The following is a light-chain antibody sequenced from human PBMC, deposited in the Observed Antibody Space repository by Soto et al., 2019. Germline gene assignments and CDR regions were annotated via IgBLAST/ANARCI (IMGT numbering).Light chain of an antibody. CDR2: RAS. J-gene: IGKJ4*01. CDR3: QQYGSSPFT. Sequence: TQSPYYLSAALGDRVTITCRASQFIRNHLAWYQQKPGQAPKVLIYRASSRASGIPDRFSGSGSGTDFTLTISRLEPEDFAVYYCQQYGSSPFTFGGGTKVDIK. V-gene: IGKV3-20*01. CDR1: QFIRNH.